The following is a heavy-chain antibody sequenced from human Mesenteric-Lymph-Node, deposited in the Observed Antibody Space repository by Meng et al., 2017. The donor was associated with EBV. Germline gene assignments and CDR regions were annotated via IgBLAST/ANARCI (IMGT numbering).Heavy chain of an antibody. D-gene: IGHD3-10*01. Sequence: QVQLQQWGAGLLQPSETLPLTCAVYGGSFSGYYWSWIRQPPGKGLEWIGEINHSGSTNYNPSLKSRVTISVDTSKNQFSLKLSSVTAADTAVYYCARFGAILRGFDYWGQGTLVTVSS. J-gene: IGHJ4*02. CDR3: ARFGAILRGFDY. CDR1: GGSFSGYY. V-gene: IGHV4-34*01. CDR2: INHSGST.